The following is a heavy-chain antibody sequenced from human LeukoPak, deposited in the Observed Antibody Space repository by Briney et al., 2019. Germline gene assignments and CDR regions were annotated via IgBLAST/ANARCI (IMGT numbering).Heavy chain of an antibody. Sequence: SETLSLTCAVYGGSFSGYYWSWIRQPPGKGLEWIGEINHSGSTNYNPSLKSRVTISVDTSKNQISLKLSSVTAADTAVYYCARETPVTTANWFDPWGQGTLVTVSS. CDR1: GGSFSGYY. CDR3: ARETPVTTANWFDP. V-gene: IGHV4-34*01. CDR2: INHSGST. D-gene: IGHD4-17*01. J-gene: IGHJ5*02.